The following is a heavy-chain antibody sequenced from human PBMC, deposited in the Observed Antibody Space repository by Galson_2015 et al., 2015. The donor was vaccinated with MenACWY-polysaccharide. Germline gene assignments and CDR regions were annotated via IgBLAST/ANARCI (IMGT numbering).Heavy chain of an antibody. J-gene: IGHJ5*02. CDR1: GYTFSSYD. V-gene: IGHV1-8*01. CDR2: MNPNSGNT. Sequence: SVKVSCKASGYTFSSYDINWVRQTTGQGLEWMGWMNPNSGNTGYAQKFQGRVTMTRHTSISIAYMELSSLRSEDTAVYYCARGGKYYYDSSGYLNWFDPWGQGTLVLVSS. CDR3: ARGGKYYYDSSGYLNWFDP. D-gene: IGHD3-22*01.